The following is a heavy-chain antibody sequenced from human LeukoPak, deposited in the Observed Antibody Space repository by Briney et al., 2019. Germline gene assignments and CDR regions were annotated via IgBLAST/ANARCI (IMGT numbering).Heavy chain of an antibody. CDR1: GGTFTTYA. D-gene: IGHD3-22*01. CDR3: ATVYYYDSSGSRLPHAGGAFDI. Sequence: SVRVSCTASGGTFTTYAISWVRQAPGHGLEWMGRIIPTFGTANYAQKFQGRVTITADESTSTAYMELSSLRSEDTAVYYCATVYYYDSSGSRLPHAGGAFDIWGQGTMVTVSS. V-gene: IGHV1-69*13. CDR2: IIPTFGTA. J-gene: IGHJ3*02.